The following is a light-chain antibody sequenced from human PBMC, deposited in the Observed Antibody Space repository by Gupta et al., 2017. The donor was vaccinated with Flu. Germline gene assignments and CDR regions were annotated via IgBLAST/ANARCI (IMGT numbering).Light chain of an antibody. V-gene: IGKV2-30*01. CDR3: RQGKYRPKT. CDR1: QGLVFTDGSVY. Sequence: DVVMTQFPLLLPVTLGQPASISCKCSQGLVFTDGSVYLHWYQQRPGQSPRRLIYQVSNRDSGVPDRFSGSGSGTDFTLKISRVEAEDAGMYYCRQGKYRPKTFGQGTKVEIK. CDR2: QVS. J-gene: IGKJ1*01.